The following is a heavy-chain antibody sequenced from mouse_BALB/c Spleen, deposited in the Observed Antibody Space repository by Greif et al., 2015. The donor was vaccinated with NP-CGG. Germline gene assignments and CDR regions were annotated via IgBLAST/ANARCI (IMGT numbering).Heavy chain of an antibody. V-gene: IGHV14-3*02. CDR1: GFNIKDTY. CDR2: IDPANGNT. CDR3: ARRDGSAMDY. J-gene: IGHJ4*01. Sequence: EVQLQQSGAELVKPGASVKLSCKASGFNIKDTYMHWVKQRPEQGLEWIGRIDPANGNTKYDPKFQGKATITADTSSNTAYLQLSSLTSEDTAVYYCARRDGSAMDYWGQGTSVTVSS. D-gene: IGHD3-3*01.